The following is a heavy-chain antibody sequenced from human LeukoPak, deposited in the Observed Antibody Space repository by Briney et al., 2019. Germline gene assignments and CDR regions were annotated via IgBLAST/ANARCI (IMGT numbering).Heavy chain of an antibody. D-gene: IGHD1-26*01. CDR2: INPNNCVT. Sequence: SVKVSCMASGYTFTGYYLHWVRQAPGQGVDGMGWINPNNCVTNYAQNFQGRVTMTRDTYISTAYMELSSLRSDDTAVFYCAREGGTYAFDYWGQGTLVTVSS. CDR3: AREGGTYAFDY. V-gene: IGHV1-2*02. CDR1: GYTFTGYY. J-gene: IGHJ4*02.